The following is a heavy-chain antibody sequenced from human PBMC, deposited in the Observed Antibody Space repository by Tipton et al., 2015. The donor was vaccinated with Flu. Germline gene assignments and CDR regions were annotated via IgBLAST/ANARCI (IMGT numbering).Heavy chain of an antibody. CDR3: ARDPCSSTSCSPHNYYYYGMDV. CDR1: GGSISSYY. CDR2: IYHSGST. V-gene: IGHV4-38-2*02. Sequence: TLSLTCTVSGGSISSYYWGWIRQPPGKGLEWIGSIYHSGSTYYNPSLKSRVTISADTSKNQFSLKLSSVTAADTAVYYCARDPCSSTSCSPHNYYYYGMDVWGQGTTVTVSS. J-gene: IGHJ6*02. D-gene: IGHD2-2*01.